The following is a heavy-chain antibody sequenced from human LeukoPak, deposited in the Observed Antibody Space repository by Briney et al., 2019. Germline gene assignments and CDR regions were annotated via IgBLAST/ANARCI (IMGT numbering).Heavy chain of an antibody. J-gene: IGHJ2*01. D-gene: IGHD2-2*01. Sequence: SETLSLTCTVSGGSISSYYWSWIRQPPGKGLEWVGYLYYSGSTNYNPSLKSRVTISVDTSKNEFSLKLRSATAADTAVYYCARGRNRRYCSSTSCPIDLWGRGNLVTVSS. V-gene: IGHV4-59*01. CDR2: LYYSGST. CDR3: ARGRNRRYCSSTSCPIDL. CDR1: GGSISSYY.